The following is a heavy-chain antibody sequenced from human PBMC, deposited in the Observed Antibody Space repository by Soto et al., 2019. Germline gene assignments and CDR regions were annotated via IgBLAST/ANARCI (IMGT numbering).Heavy chain of an antibody. CDR2: IYHTGTT. D-gene: IGHD3-10*01. CDR3: ARDRGYSGSGSYYCEY. V-gene: IGHV4-38-2*01. Sequence: PSETLSLICAVSGDSIISIYHWAWIRQPPGRGLEWIASIYHTGTTYCTPSLRSRVTISVDTSKNQFSLKLTSVTAAETAVYFCARDRGYSGSGSYYCEYSGLGTMVTVSS. J-gene: IGHJ4*02. CDR1: GDSIISIYH.